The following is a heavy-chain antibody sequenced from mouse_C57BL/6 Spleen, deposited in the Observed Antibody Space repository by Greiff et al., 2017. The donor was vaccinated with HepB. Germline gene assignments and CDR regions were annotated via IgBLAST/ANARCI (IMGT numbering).Heavy chain of an antibody. CDR3: ARSDYGSSYAFAY. Sequence: VQLQQSGAELVRPGPSVKVSCKASGYAFTNYLIEWVKQRPGQGLEWIGVINPGSGGTNYNEKFKGKATLTADKSSSTAYMQLSSLTSEDSAVYFCARSDYGSSYAFAYWGQGTLVTVSA. D-gene: IGHD1-1*01. J-gene: IGHJ3*01. CDR1: GYAFTNYL. CDR2: INPGSGGT. V-gene: IGHV1-54*01.